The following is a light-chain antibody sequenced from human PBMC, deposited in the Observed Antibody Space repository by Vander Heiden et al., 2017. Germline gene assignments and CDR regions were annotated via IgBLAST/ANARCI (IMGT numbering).Light chain of an antibody. CDR2: GGS. J-gene: IGKJ1*01. CDR1: QSMRNY. CDR3: QQTYSIPCT. Sequence: DIQMTQSPSSVSASVGDRVTITCRASQSMRNYLNWYQQKTGKAPKLLIYGGSSLESGVPPRFSGSGSGTDFTLTIGSLQPEDFATYYCQQTYSIPCTFGQGTRVEVK. V-gene: IGKV1-39*01.